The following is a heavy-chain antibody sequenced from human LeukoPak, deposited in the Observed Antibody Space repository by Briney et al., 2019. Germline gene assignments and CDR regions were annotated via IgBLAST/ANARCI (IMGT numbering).Heavy chain of an antibody. V-gene: IGHV3-23*01. CDR1: GFTFSSFA. CDR3: VKDVGSSALPRGRFGP. CDR2: ISASGGST. J-gene: IGHJ5*02. D-gene: IGHD6-6*01. Sequence: QSGGSLRLSCAASGFTFSSFAMTWVRQAPGKGLEWVSGISASGGSTYYADSVKGRFTISRDNSKSTLYLQMNSLRAEDTAVYYCVKDVGSSALPRGRFGPWGQGTLVTVSS.